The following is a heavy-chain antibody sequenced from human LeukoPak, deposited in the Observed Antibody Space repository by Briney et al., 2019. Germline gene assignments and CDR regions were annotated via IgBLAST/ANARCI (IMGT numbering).Heavy chain of an antibody. D-gene: IGHD3-22*01. CDR2: IIPILGIA. V-gene: IGHV1-69*04. Sequence: SVKVSCKASGYTFTSYGIRWVRQAPGQGLEWMGRIIPILGIANYAQKFQGRVTITADKSTSTAYMELSSLRSEDTAVYYCARRPSGAYDSSGYFYYWGQGTLVTVSS. CDR1: GYTFTSYG. J-gene: IGHJ4*02. CDR3: ARRPSGAYDSSGYFYY.